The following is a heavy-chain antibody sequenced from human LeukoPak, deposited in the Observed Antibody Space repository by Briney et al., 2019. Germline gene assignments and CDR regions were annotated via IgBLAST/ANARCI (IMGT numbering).Heavy chain of an antibody. CDR1: GFTFSSYS. D-gene: IGHD2-15*01. CDR2: ISSSSSYI. Sequence: PGGSLRLSCAASGFTFSSYSMNWVRQAPGKGLEWVSSISSSSSYIYYADSVKGRFTISRDNAKNSLYLQMNSLRAEDTAVYYCARDGRYCSGGSCPVNWFDPWGQGTLVTVSS. J-gene: IGHJ5*02. V-gene: IGHV3-21*01. CDR3: ARDGRYCSGGSCPVNWFDP.